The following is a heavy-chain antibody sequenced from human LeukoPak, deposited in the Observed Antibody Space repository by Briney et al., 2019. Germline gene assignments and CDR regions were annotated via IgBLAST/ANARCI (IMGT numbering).Heavy chain of an antibody. CDR2: IRYDGSNK. CDR3: AKEARGAFDY. J-gene: IGHJ4*02. V-gene: IGHV3-30*02. CDR1: GFTFSSYG. Sequence: GGSLRLSCAASGFTFSSYGMHWVRQAPGKGLEWVAFIRYDGSNKYYAGSVKGRFTISRDNSKNTLYLQMNSLRAEDTAVYYCAKEARGAFDYWGQGTLVTVSS. D-gene: IGHD1-26*01.